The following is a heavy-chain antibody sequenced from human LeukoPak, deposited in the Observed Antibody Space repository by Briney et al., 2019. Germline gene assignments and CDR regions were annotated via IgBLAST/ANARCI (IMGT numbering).Heavy chain of an antibody. CDR3: AREGEDFWSGYSHFDY. D-gene: IGHD3-3*01. CDR2: IKQDGSEK. Sequence: GGSLRLSCAASGFTFSSYWMSWVRQAPGKGLEWVANIKQDGSEKYYVDSVKGRFTISRDNAKNSLYLQMNSLRAEDTAVYYCAREGEDFWSGYSHFDYWGQGTLVTVSS. V-gene: IGHV3-7*01. CDR1: GFTFSSYW. J-gene: IGHJ4*02.